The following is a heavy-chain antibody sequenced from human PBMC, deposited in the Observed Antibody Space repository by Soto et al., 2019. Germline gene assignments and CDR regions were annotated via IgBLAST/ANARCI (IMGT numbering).Heavy chain of an antibody. J-gene: IGHJ4*02. Sequence: SSETLSLTCTVSGGSISGGDYYWSWIRQPPGKGLEWIGYIYYSGSTYYNPSLKSRVTISVDTSKNQFSLKLSSVTAADTAVYYCARSAPYYDILTGYYNDEATEYYFDYWGQGTLVTVSS. CDR1: GGSISGGDYY. V-gene: IGHV4-30-4*01. CDR2: IYYSGST. CDR3: ARSAPYYDILTGYYNDEATEYYFDY. D-gene: IGHD3-9*01.